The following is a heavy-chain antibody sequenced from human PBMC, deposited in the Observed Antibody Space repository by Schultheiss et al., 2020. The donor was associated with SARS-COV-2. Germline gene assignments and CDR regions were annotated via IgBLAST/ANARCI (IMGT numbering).Heavy chain of an antibody. CDR2: IYYSGST. CDR1: GVSVSSYC. J-gene: IGHJ6*02. CDR3: ARGGYCSSTSCSIAGYYYYYGMDV. D-gene: IGHD2-2*01. V-gene: IGHV4-59*08. Sequence: SETLSLTCNVSGVSVSSYCWNWIRQLPGKGLEWIGYIYYSGSTYYNPSLKSRVTISVDTSKNQFSLKLSSVTAADTAVYYCARGGYCSSTSCSIAGYYYYYGMDVWGQGTTVTVSS.